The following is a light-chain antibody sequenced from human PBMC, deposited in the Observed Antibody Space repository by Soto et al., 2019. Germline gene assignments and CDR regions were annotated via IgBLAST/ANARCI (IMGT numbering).Light chain of an antibody. CDR2: IIT. J-gene: IGKJ2*01. V-gene: IGKV2-24*01. CDR1: QSLVHSDGNTY. Sequence: DIVLTQTPLSSPVTLGQPASISCRSSQSLVHSDGNTYWTWLQQRPGQPTRLLIYIITNRCSGVPDRFSGSGAGTDFTLKISRVEADDVRVYYCMQATQAYTFGQGTKLEIK. CDR3: MQATQAYT.